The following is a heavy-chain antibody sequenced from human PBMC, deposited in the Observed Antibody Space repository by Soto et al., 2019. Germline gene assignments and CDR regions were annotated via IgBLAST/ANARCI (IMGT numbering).Heavy chain of an antibody. CDR1: GFTLSSYA. V-gene: IGHV3-23*01. CDR2: FSGTGGYT. Sequence: GGSLRLSCAASGFTLSSYAMSWVRQAPGKGLEWVSTFSGTGGYTYYADSVKGRFTISRDDSKNTLFLHMNSLRAADTAVYFCARLMGTSFDLWGQGTLVTVSS. D-gene: IGHD2-8*01. J-gene: IGHJ4*02. CDR3: ARLMGTSFDL.